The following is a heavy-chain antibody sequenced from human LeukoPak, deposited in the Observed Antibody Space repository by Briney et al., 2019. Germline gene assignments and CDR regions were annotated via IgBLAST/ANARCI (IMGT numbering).Heavy chain of an antibody. J-gene: IGHJ6*03. D-gene: IGHD3-3*01. Sequence: SETLSLTCTVSGYSISSGYYWGWIRQPPGKGLEWIGSIYHSGSTYYNPSLKSRVTISVDTSKNQFSLKLSSVTAADTAVYYCARCGDITIFGVDTAQQYYYYYMDVWGKETTVTVSS. CDR2: IYHSGST. CDR1: GYSISSGYY. CDR3: ARCGDITIFGVDTAQQYYYYYMDV. V-gene: IGHV4-38-2*02.